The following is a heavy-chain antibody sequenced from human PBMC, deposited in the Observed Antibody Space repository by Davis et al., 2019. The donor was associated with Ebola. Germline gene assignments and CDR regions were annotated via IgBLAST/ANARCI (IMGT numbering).Heavy chain of an antibody. CDR2: ISAYNGNT. CDR1: GYTFTSCG. J-gene: IGHJ4*02. V-gene: IGHV1-18*01. Sequence: ASVKVSCKASGYTFTSCGISWVRQAPGQGLEWMGWISAYNGNTNYAQKLQGRVTMTTDTSTSTAYMELSSLRSEDTAVYYCARWVAGSSSYFDYWSQGTLVTVSS. CDR3: ARWVAGSSSYFDY. D-gene: IGHD2-2*01.